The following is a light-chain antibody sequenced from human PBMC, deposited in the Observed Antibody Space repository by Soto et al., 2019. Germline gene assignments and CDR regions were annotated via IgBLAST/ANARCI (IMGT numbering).Light chain of an antibody. J-gene: IGKJ1*01. Sequence: EIVLAQSPATLSSFTGDRVTLSCRASHSIATSQLAWYQQKPGQAPRHLIGASTRATGIPDRFSDSGSGTDFTLTISRLEPEDFAVYYCQQYAGAHQKFGQ. V-gene: IGKV3-20*01. CDR3: QQYAGAHQK. CDR2: GAS. CDR1: HSIATSQ.